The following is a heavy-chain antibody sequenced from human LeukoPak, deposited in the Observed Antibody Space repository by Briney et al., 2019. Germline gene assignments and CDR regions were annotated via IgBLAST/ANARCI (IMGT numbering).Heavy chain of an antibody. Sequence: PSETLCLTCAVYGGSFSGCYWSWIRQPPGKGLEWIGEINHSGSTNYNPSLKSRVTISVDTSKKQFSLKLSSVSAADTAVYYCARTLRYCSSTSCYRGYFQRWGEGTLVTVSS. J-gene: IGHJ1*01. D-gene: IGHD2-2*01. V-gene: IGHV4-34*01. CDR3: ARTLRYCSSTSCYRGYFQR. CDR1: GGSFSGCY. CDR2: INHSGST.